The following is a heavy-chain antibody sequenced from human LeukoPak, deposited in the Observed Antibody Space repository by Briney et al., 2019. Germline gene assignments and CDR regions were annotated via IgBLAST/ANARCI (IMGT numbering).Heavy chain of an antibody. Sequence: GASVKVSCKASGYTFTSYDINWVRQATGQGLEWMGWMNPNSGNTGYAQKFQGRVTITRNTSISTAYMELSSLRSEDTAVYYCARVPFYDFWSGYYPHYYMDVWGKGTMVTVSS. CDR3: ARVPFYDFWSGYYPHYYMDV. V-gene: IGHV1-8*03. CDR1: GYTFTSYD. D-gene: IGHD3-3*01. CDR2: MNPNSGNT. J-gene: IGHJ6*03.